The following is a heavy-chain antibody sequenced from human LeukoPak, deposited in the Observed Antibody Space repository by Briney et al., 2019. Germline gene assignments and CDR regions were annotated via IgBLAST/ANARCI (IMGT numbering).Heavy chain of an antibody. CDR3: ARVVSGAAPFDY. V-gene: IGHV5-51*01. J-gene: IGHJ4*02. CDR2: IYPGDSHT. Sequence: GESLNISCKGYGYSFTNFWIGWVRQMPGKGLEWMGIIYPGDSHTRHSPFFQGQVTITADKSINTAYLQWSSLKASDTAMYYCARVVSGAAPFDYWGQGTLVTVSS. D-gene: IGHD7-27*01. CDR1: GYSFTNFW.